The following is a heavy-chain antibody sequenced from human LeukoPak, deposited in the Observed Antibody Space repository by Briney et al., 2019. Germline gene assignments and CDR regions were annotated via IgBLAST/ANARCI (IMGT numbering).Heavy chain of an antibody. V-gene: IGHV4-39*07. D-gene: IGHD2-2*01. CDR3: ARGDVVVPAAMPGFIYYGMDV. J-gene: IGHJ6*02. CDR2: INHSGST. CDR1: GGSISSSSYY. Sequence: SETLSLTCTVSGGSISSSSYYWGWIRQPPGKGLEWIGEINHSGSTNYNPSLKSRVTISVDTSKNQFSLKLSFVTAADTAVYYCARGDVVVPAAMPGFIYYGMDVWGQGTTVTVSS.